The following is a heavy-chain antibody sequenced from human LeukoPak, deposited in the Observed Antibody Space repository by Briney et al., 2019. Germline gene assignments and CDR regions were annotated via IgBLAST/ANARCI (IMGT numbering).Heavy chain of an antibody. V-gene: IGHV3-9*01. CDR1: GFTFDDYA. D-gene: IGHD6-13*01. Sequence: GGSLRLSCAASGFTFDDYAMHWVRQAPGKGLEWVSGISWNSGSIGYADSVKGRFTISRDNAKNSLYLQMNSLRAEDTALYYCAKGDHSSSWYEGWFDPWGQGTLVTVSS. J-gene: IGHJ5*02. CDR2: ISWNSGSI. CDR3: AKGDHSSSWYEGWFDP.